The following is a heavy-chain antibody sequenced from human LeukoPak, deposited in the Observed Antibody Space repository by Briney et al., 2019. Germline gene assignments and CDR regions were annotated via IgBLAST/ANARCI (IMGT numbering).Heavy chain of an antibody. Sequence: ASVTVSCKSSGYTFTSYAIHWVRQAPGQGLEWMGCIAPSGGTNYPQKFQGRVAITWDTSITTAYMDLSRLTSDDTAVYYCARGRYGDGFAHLDYWGQGALVTVSS. CDR3: ARGRYGDGFAHLDY. J-gene: IGHJ4*02. CDR2: IAPSGGT. V-gene: IGHV1-2*02. D-gene: IGHD5-24*01. CDR1: GYTFTSYA.